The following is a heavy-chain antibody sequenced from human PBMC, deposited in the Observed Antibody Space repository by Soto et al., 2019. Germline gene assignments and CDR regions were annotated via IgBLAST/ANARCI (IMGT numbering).Heavy chain of an antibody. J-gene: IGHJ4*02. CDR2: ISSSSSYI. CDR3: ARDQPRYSYGYGLGY. CDR1: GFTFSSYG. V-gene: IGHV3-21*01. D-gene: IGHD5-18*01. Sequence: GGSLRLSCAASGFTFSSYGMNWVRQAPGKGLEWVSSISSSSSYIYYADSVKGRFTISRDNAKNSLYLQMNSLRAEDTAVYYCARDQPRYSYGYGLGYWGQGTLVTVSS.